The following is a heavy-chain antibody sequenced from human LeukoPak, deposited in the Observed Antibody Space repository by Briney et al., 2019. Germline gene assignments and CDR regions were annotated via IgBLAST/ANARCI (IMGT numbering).Heavy chain of an antibody. CDR2: IKSKSDSGTT. V-gene: IGHV3-15*01. J-gene: IGHJ4*02. D-gene: IGHD4-17*01. Sequence: GSLRLSCAASGFTFSNAWMSWVRQAPGKGLEWVGRIKSKSDSGTTDYAAPVKGRFTISRDDSKNTLYLQMNSLKAEDTAVYYCARDESFAGDYPYWGQGTLVTVSS. CDR1: GFTFSNAW. CDR3: ARDESFAGDYPY.